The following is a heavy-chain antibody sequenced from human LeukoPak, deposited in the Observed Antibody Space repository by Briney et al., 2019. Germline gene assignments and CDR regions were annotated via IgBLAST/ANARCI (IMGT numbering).Heavy chain of an antibody. CDR1: GFTFSSYE. CDR3: ARDELYASLDY. Sequence: QSGGSLRLSCAASGFTFSSYEMNWVRQAPGKGLEWVSYTSSSGSTIYYADSVKGRFTISGDNAKNSLYLQMNSLRAEDTAVYYCARDELYASLDYWGQGTLVTVYS. V-gene: IGHV3-48*03. CDR2: TSSSGSTI. J-gene: IGHJ4*02. D-gene: IGHD2-8*01.